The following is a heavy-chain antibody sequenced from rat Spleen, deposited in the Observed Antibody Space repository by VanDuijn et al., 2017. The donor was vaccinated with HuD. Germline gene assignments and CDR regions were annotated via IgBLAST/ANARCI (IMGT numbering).Heavy chain of an antibody. V-gene: IGHV5-31*01. Sequence: EVQLVESGGGLVQPGRSLKLSCVASGFTFNNYYMAWVRQAPRKGLEWVATISNSGSRTYYPDSVKGRFTISRDKAKSSLYLLMNSLKSEDKATYYCARHDYPGITLYVMDAWGQGTSVTVSS. CDR1: GFTFNNYY. J-gene: IGHJ4*01. D-gene: IGHD1-4*01. CDR2: ISNSGSRT. CDR3: ARHDYPGITLYVMDA.